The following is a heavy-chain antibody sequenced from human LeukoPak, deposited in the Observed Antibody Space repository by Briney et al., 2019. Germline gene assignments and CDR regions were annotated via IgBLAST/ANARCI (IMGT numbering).Heavy chain of an antibody. CDR2: INHSGST. V-gene: IGHV4-34*01. CDR1: GGSFSGYY. CDR3: ARAGGFWSGYYEYYFDY. Sequence: SETLSLTCAVYGGSFSGYYWSWIRQPPGKGLEWIGEINHSGSTNYNPSLKSRVTISVDTSKNQFSLKLSSVTAADTAVYYCARAGGFWSGYYEYYFDYRGQGTLVTVSS. J-gene: IGHJ4*02. D-gene: IGHD3-3*01.